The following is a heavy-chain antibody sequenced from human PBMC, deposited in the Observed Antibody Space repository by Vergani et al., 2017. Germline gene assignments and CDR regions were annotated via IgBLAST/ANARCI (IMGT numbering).Heavy chain of an antibody. V-gene: IGHV1-69*01. J-gene: IGHJ4*02. CDR3: AGGRTKNSGSYYRYFGRYDY. CDR1: GGTFSSYA. D-gene: IGHD1-26*01. CDR2: IIPILGTA. Sequence: QVQLVQSGAEVKKPGSSVKVSCKASGGTFSSYAISWVRQAPGQGLEWMGGIIPILGTANYAQNFQGRVTITAADSTRTAYMELSSLRSEDTAVYYCAGGRTKNSGSYYRYFGRYDYWGQGALVTGSS.